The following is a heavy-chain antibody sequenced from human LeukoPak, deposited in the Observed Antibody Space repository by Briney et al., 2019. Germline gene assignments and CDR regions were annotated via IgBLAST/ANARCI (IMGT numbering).Heavy chain of an antibody. V-gene: IGHV4-39*01. CDR1: GGSISSSSYY. CDR3: ARSFDWPPQRNPLFDY. Sequence: SETLSLTCTVSGGSISSSSYYWGRIRQPPGKGLEWIGSIYYSGSTYYNPSLKSRVTISVDTSKNQFSLKLSSVTAADTAVYYCARSFDWPPQRNPLFDYWGQGTLVTVSS. CDR2: IYYSGST. D-gene: IGHD3-9*01. J-gene: IGHJ4*02.